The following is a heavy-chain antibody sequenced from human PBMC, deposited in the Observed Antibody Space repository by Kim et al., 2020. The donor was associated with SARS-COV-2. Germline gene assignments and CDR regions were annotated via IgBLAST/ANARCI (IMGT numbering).Heavy chain of an antibody. D-gene: IGHD3-22*01. J-gene: IGHJ3*01. CDR3: AKRLAYYYDSSGYYPR. CDR1: GGSFSGYY. V-gene: IGHV4-34*01. CDR2: INHSGST. Sequence: SETLSLTCAVYGGSFSGYYWSWIRQPPGKGLEWIGEINHSGSTNYNPSLKSRVTISVDTSKNQFSLKLSSVTAADTAVYYCAKRLAYYYDSSGYYPRWGQGTMVTVSS.